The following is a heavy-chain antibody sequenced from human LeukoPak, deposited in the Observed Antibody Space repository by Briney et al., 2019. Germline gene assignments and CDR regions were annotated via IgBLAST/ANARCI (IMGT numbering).Heavy chain of an antibody. CDR3: ARAFLPIPGLANCFDP. Sequence: GASVKVSCKASGYTFTSYDINWVRQATGQGLEWMGWMNPNRGHTGYAQKFQGRVTITRNTSISTAYMELSSLRSEDTAVYYCARAFLPIPGLANCFDPWGQGTLVTVSS. V-gene: IGHV1-8*03. J-gene: IGHJ5*02. CDR1: GYTFTSYD. CDR2: MNPNRGHT.